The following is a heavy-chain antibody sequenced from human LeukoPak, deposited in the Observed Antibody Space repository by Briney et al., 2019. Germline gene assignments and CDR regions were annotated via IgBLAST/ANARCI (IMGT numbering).Heavy chain of an antibody. D-gene: IGHD3-10*01. CDR2: IFHTGHT. CDR3: ARGFYGSGSQFDY. Sequence: SQTLSLTCAVFGGSISSGDYPWSWIRQPPGKGLEWIGYIFHTGHTSYNPSLKSRVTISVDMSKNQLSLKLSSVTAADTAVYYCARGFYGSGSQFDYWGQGTLVTVSS. J-gene: IGHJ4*02. V-gene: IGHV4-30-2*01. CDR1: GGSISSGDYP.